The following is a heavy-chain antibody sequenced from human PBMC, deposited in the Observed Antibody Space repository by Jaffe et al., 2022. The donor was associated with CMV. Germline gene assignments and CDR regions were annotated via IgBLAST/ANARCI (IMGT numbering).Heavy chain of an antibody. CDR3: ARHEGGYKRGAFDI. CDR2: IYYSGST. D-gene: IGHD5-12*01. CDR1: GGSISSSSYY. Sequence: QLQLQESGPGLVKPSETLSLTCTVSGGSISSSSYYWGWIRQPPGKGLEWIGSIYYSGSTYYNPSLKSRVTISVDTSKNQFSLKLSSVTAADTAVYYCARHEGGYKRGAFDIWGQGTMVTVSS. V-gene: IGHV4-39*01. J-gene: IGHJ3*02.